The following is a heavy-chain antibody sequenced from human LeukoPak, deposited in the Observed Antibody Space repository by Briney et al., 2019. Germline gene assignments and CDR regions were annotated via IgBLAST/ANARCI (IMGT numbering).Heavy chain of an antibody. CDR3: AKGIPFDF. Sequence: SETLFLTCSVSFPTSTGFHWDWVRQPPGKGLEFMGYVHHSGTTYYNPSLNSRATISVGASKYQFSLRLTSVTAADTAVYFCAKGIPFDFWGQGRLVTVSS. V-gene: IGHV4-38-2*02. D-gene: IGHD2-2*02. CDR1: FPTSTGFH. CDR2: VHHSGTT. J-gene: IGHJ5*01.